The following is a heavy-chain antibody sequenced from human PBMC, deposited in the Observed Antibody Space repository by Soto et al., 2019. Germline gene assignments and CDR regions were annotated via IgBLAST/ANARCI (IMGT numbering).Heavy chain of an antibody. V-gene: IGHV1-2*02. J-gene: IGHJ5*02. CDR2: INPNSGGT. D-gene: IGHD6-6*01. CDR3: TRAPNPYSSSSGWFDP. Sequence: ASVKVSCKASGYTFTGYYMHWVRQAPGQGLEWMGWINPNSGGTNYAQKFQGRVTMTRDTSISTAYMELSRLRSDDTAVYYCTRAPNPYSSSSGWFDPWGQGTLVTVSS. CDR1: GYTFTGYY.